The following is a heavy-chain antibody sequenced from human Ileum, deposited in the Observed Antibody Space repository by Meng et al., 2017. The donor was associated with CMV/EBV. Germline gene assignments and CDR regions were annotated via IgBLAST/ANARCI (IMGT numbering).Heavy chain of an antibody. J-gene: IGHJ4*02. CDR3: AISTVVILQDRRDFDY. D-gene: IGHD4-23*01. Sequence: QGPLQEAGPGLFKPAHTLYLTFTASGDFISSVNYYWNGIRQPAGKGLEWIGRIYISGTIDYNPSLKSRVTISGDTSKNQFSLRLSSVTAADTAVYYCAISTVVILQDRRDFDYWGQGTLVTVSS. V-gene: IGHV4-61*02. CDR1: GDFISSVNYY. CDR2: IYISGTI.